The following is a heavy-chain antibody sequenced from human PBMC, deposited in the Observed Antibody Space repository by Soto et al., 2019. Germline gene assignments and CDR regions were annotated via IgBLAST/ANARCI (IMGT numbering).Heavy chain of an antibody. CDR1: GGSISNQY. D-gene: IGHD2-15*01. Sequence: PSETLSLTCTVSGGSISNQYWSWIRQPAGKGLEWIGRIYTSGSTGYNPSLKSRVTMSVDTTNNQFSLKLISVTAADTAVYYCARVGVAGYSGGFDPWGQGTLVTVSS. CDR2: IYTSGST. J-gene: IGHJ5*02. V-gene: IGHV4-4*07. CDR3: ARVGVAGYSGGFDP.